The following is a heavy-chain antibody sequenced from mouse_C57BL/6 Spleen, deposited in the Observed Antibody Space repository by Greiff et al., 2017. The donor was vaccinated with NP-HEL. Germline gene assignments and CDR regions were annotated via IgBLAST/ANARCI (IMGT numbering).Heavy chain of an antibody. CDR2: INPGSGGT. Sequence: QVQLQQSGAELVRPGTSVKVSCKASGYAFTNYLIEWVKQRPGQGLEWIGVINPGSGGTNYNEKFKGKATLTADKSSSTAYMQLSSLTSEDSAVYFCAREIIRYYAMDYWGQGTSVTVSS. CDR3: AREIIRYYAMDY. V-gene: IGHV1-54*01. CDR1: GYAFTNYL. J-gene: IGHJ4*01.